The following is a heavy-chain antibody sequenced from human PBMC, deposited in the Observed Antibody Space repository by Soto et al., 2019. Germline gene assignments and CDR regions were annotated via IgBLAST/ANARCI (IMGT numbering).Heavy chain of an antibody. V-gene: IGHV1-69*08. CDR1: GGTYSPYT. Sequence: QVQLVQSGAEVKKPGSSVKVCCKSSGGTYSPYTINWVRQAPGQGLEWMGRIIPFLGVTNYGLKFQARVTITADKATNIAYMELRGLRFEDTAVYYCARDWESSVSTWSFGGFWGRGTLVTVSS. CDR2: IIPFLGVT. J-gene: IGHJ4*02. D-gene: IGHD3-16*01. CDR3: ARDWESSVSTWSFGGF.